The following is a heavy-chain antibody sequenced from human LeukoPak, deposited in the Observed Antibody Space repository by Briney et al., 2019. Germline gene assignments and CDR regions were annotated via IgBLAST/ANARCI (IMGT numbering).Heavy chain of an antibody. D-gene: IGHD3-22*01. J-gene: IGHJ4*02. Sequence: PSETLSLTCAVYGGSFSGDYWSWIRQPPGKGLEWIGEINHSGSTNYNPSLKSRVTISVDTSKNQFSLKLSSVTAADTAVYYCARRRLSSGYRGGLHYWGQGTLVTVSS. V-gene: IGHV4-34*01. CDR2: INHSGST. CDR3: ARRRLSSGYRGGLHY. CDR1: GGSFSGDY.